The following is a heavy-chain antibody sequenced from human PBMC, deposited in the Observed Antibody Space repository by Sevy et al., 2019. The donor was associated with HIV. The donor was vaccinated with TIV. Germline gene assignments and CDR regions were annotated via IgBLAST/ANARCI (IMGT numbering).Heavy chain of an antibody. Sequence: GGPLRLSCEASGFTFSSYWMSWVRQAPGKGLEWVANIKEDGSVKYYVESVKGRFTISRKNAKNSVYLQMNSLRAEDAALYYCVRAIGAAGSYWGLGTLVTVSS. D-gene: IGHD6-13*01. CDR2: IKEDGSVK. CDR3: VRAIGAAGSY. CDR1: GFTFSSYW. J-gene: IGHJ4*02. V-gene: IGHV3-7*01.